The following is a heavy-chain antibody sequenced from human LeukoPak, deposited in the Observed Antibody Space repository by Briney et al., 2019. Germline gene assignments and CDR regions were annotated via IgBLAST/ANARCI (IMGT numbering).Heavy chain of an antibody. D-gene: IGHD3-10*01. CDR1: GGSISGYY. Sequence: SETLSLTCTLSGGSISGYYWSWIRQPPGKGLEWIGYIYYSGSTNYNPSLKSRVTISVDTSKNQFSLKLSSVTAADTAVYYCARRRAVRGVPSFYFDYWGQGTLVTVSS. J-gene: IGHJ4*02. CDR3: ARRRAVRGVPSFYFDY. CDR2: IYYSGST. V-gene: IGHV4-59*08.